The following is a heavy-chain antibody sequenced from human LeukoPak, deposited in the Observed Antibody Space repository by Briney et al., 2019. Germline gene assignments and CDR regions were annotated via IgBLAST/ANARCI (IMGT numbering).Heavy chain of an antibody. CDR1: GYSISSGYY. J-gene: IGHJ5*02. CDR2: IYHSGST. Sequence: SETLSLTCTVSGYSISSGYYWGWIRQPPGKGLEWIGSIYHSGSTYYNPSLKSRVTISVDTSKNQFSLKLSSVTAADTAVYYCARGLYDYGDYFWFDPWGQGTLVTVSS. D-gene: IGHD4-17*01. V-gene: IGHV4-38-2*02. CDR3: ARGLYDYGDYFWFDP.